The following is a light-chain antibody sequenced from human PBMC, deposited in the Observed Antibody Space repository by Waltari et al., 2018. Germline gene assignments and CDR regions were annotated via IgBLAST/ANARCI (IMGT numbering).Light chain of an antibody. CDR2: ENS. V-gene: IGLV1-51*02. CDR1: RSNIGNHS. CDR3: GTWDSSLSGAV. Sequence: QSVLTQPPSVSAAPGQRVTISCSGGRSNIGNHSVSWYRQLPGTAPKLLIYENSERPSGIPGRFSGSKSGTSATLDITGLQAGDEADYYCGTWDSSLSGAVFGGGTHLTVL. J-gene: IGLJ7*01.